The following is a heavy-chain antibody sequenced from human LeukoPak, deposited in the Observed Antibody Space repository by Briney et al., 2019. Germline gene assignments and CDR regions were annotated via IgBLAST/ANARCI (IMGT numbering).Heavy chain of an antibody. V-gene: IGHV3-73*01. Sequence: GGSLRLSCAASGFTVSGSSLHWVRQASGKGLEWVGRVRSKTDNYATAYSASVQGRFTVSRDDSKNTAYLQMNSLKPEDTAIYSCAPFDWASSQNWGQGSRVTVSS. CDR1: GFTVSGSS. CDR2: VRSKTDNYAT. J-gene: IGHJ4*02. CDR3: APFDWASSQN. D-gene: IGHD3-9*01.